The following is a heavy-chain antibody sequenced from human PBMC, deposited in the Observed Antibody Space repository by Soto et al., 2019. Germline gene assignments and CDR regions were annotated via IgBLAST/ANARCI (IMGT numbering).Heavy chain of an antibody. V-gene: IGHV3-33*01. CDR2: IWYDGSNK. Sequence: QVQLVESGGGVVQPGRSLRLSCAASGFTFSSYGMHWVRQAPGKGLEWVAVIWYDGSNKYYADSVKGRFTISRDNSKNTLYLQMNSLRAEDTAVYYCARPFGVVIINDAFDIWGQGTMVTVSS. J-gene: IGHJ3*02. CDR3: ARPFGVVIINDAFDI. CDR1: GFTFSSYG. D-gene: IGHD3-3*01.